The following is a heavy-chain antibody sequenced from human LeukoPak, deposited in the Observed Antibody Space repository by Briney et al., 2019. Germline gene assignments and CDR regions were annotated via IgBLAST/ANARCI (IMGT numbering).Heavy chain of an antibody. CDR1: RYTLTGYH. CDR2: INTNTGGT. Sequence: ATAKASCTLSRYTLTGYHMHWVRQAPGHGPEWLGWINTNTGGTTYAQKLRGKVTMTRDTSISTAYMVLSRLRSDGTAVYYCARGGGRWLQSLDYWGQGTLVTVSS. CDR3: ARGGGRWLQSLDY. V-gene: IGHV1-2*02. J-gene: IGHJ4*02. D-gene: IGHD5-24*01.